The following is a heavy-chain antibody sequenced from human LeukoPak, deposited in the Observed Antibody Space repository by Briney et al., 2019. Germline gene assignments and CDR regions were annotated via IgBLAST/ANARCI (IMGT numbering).Heavy chain of an antibody. CDR3: AKDEATSGGGLAS. CDR2: MYTGGTT. CDR1: GFSVSGTH. J-gene: IGHJ4*02. D-gene: IGHD3-16*01. Sequence: PGGSLRLSCAASGFSVSGTHMSWVRQAPGQGLEWVSAMYTGGTTYYADSVQGRFTIYRDNSKNTLYLQMNSLRAEDTAVYYCAKDEATSGGGLASWGQGTLVSVSS. V-gene: IGHV3-53*01.